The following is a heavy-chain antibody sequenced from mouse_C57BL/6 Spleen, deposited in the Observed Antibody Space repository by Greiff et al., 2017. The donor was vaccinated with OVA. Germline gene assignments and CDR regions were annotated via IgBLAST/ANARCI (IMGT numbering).Heavy chain of an antibody. CDR3: ARGGDYDVEAMDY. J-gene: IGHJ4*01. D-gene: IGHD2-4*01. V-gene: IGHV3-6*01. CDR1: GYSITSGYY. Sequence: EVQLQQSGPGLVKPSQSLSLTCSVTGYSITSGYYWNWIRQFPGNKLEWMGYISYDGSNNYNPSLKNRISITRDTSKNQFFLKLNSVTTEDTATYYCARGGDYDVEAMDYWGQGTSVTVSS. CDR2: ISYDGSN.